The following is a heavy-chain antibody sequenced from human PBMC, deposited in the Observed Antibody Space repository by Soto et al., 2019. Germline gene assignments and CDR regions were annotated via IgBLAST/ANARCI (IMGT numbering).Heavy chain of an antibody. CDR1: EFDFSNFA. Sequence: QVQLEESGGGVVQPGRSLRLSCAASEFDFSNFAMHWVRQAPGKGLEWMAVISYDGDTQYYADSAKGRFTISRDNSKNTLYLQMNSLTTEDTAVYYCVRGKWIFAFRSPFDPWGQGTLVSVSS. D-gene: IGHD3-3*01. V-gene: IGHV3-30-3*01. CDR3: VRGKWIFAFRSPFDP. CDR2: ISYDGDTQ. J-gene: IGHJ5*02.